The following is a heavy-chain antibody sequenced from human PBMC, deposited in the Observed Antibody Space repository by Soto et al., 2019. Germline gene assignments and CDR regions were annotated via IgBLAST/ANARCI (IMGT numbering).Heavy chain of an antibody. V-gene: IGHV4-59*12. CDR3: ARWLPPHLVVTAGWYFDL. J-gene: IGHJ2*01. Sequence: QVQLQESGPGLVKPSETLSLTCTVSGGSISSYYWSWIRQPPGKGLEWIGYIYYSGSTNYNPSLKSRVTISVDTAKNQFSLKMSSVTAADTAVNYCARWLPPHLVVTAGWYFDLWGRGTLVTVSS. CDR2: IYYSGST. D-gene: IGHD2-21*02. CDR1: GGSISSYY.